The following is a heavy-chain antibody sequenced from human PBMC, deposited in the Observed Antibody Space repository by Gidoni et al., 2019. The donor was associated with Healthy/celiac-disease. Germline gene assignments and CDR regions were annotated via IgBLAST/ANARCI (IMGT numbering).Heavy chain of an antibody. Sequence: EVQLVESGGGLVKPGGSLRLSWAASGFTFSSYSMNWVRQAPGKGLDWVSSISSSSSYIYYADSVKGRFTISRDNAKNSLYLQMNSLRAEDTAVYYCASTPEYYYDSSGYRIWVQGTLFTVSS. V-gene: IGHV3-21*01. D-gene: IGHD3-22*01. CDR1: GFTFSSYS. J-gene: IGHJ4*02. CDR3: ASTPEYYYDSSGYRI. CDR2: ISSSSSYI.